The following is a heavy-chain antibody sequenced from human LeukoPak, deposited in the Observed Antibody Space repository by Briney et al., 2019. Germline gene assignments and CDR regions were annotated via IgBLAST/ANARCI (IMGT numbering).Heavy chain of an antibody. CDR2: INSDGSST. Sequence: GGSLRLSCAASGFTFSSYRMHWVRQAPGKGLVWVSRINSDGSSTSYADSVKGRFTISRDNAKNTLYLQMNSLRAEDTAVYYCARDFQTYLDAFDIWGQGTMVTVSS. CDR1: GFTFSSYR. CDR3: ARDFQTYLDAFDI. J-gene: IGHJ3*02. D-gene: IGHD2-2*01. V-gene: IGHV3-74*01.